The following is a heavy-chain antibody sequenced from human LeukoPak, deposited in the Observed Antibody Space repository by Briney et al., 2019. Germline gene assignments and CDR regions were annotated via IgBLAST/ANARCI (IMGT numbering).Heavy chain of an antibody. CDR2: ISSSSSYI. D-gene: IGHD4-17*01. Sequence: GGSLRLSCAASGFTFSSYSMNWVRQAPGKGLEWVSSISSSSSYIYYADSVKGRFTISRDNAKNSLYLQVNSLRAEDTAVYYCARGHGDRDAFDIWGQGTMVTVSS. J-gene: IGHJ3*02. V-gene: IGHV3-21*01. CDR1: GFTFSSYS. CDR3: ARGHGDRDAFDI.